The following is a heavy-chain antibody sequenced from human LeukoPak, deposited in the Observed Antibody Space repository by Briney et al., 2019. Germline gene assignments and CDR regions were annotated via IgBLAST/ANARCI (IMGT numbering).Heavy chain of an antibody. J-gene: IGHJ4*02. Sequence: GGSLRLSCAASGFTFSSYGMHWVRQAPGKGLEWVAVISYDGTNKYYVDSVKGRFTISRDNSKNTLYLQMGSLRAEDTAVYYCAKDFGNKPFYVWGSYRLDYWGQGSLVTVSS. CDR1: GFTFSSYG. CDR2: ISYDGTNK. V-gene: IGHV3-30*18. CDR3: AKDFGNKPFYVWGSYRLDY. D-gene: IGHD3-16*02.